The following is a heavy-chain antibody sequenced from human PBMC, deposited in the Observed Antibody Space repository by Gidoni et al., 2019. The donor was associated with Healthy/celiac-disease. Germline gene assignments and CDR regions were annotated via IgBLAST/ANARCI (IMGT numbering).Heavy chain of an antibody. CDR1: GGTFSSYA. J-gene: IGHJ5*02. V-gene: IGHV1-69*01. Sequence: QVQLVQSGPEVKKPGSSVKVYCKASGGTFSSYAISWVRQAPGQGLEWMGGIIPIFVTANYAQKFQGRVTITADESTSTAYMELSSLRSEDTAVYYCARVRFYNYYGSGSYYNNWFDPWGQGTLVTVSS. CDR3: ARVRFYNYYGSGSYYNNWFDP. D-gene: IGHD3-10*01. CDR2: IIPIFVTA.